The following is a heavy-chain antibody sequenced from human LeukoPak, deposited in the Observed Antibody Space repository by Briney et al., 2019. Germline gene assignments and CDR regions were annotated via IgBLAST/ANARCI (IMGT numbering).Heavy chain of an antibody. CDR1: GYTFTSYD. J-gene: IGHJ3*02. V-gene: IGHV1-8*03. CDR2: MSPNSGNT. CDR3: ATSYSGYDSDAFDI. D-gene: IGHD5-12*01. Sequence: GASVKVSCKASGYTFTSYDINWVRQATGQGLEWMGWMSPNSGNTGYAQKFQGRVTITRNTSISTAYMELSSLRSEDTAVYYCATSYSGYDSDAFDIWGQGTMVTVSS.